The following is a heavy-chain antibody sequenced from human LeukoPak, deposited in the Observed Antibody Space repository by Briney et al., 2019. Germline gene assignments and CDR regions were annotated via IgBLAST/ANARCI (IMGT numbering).Heavy chain of an antibody. CDR2: ISGSGGST. CDR1: GFTFSSYA. D-gene: IGHD6-13*01. J-gene: IGHJ4*02. Sequence: GESLKISCAASGFTFSSYAMSWVRQAPGKGLEWVSAISGSGGSTYYADSVKGRFTISRDNSKNTLYLQMNSLRAEDTAVYYCATERTGYSSSSFDYWGQGTLVTVSS. CDR3: ATERTGYSSSSFDY. V-gene: IGHV3-23*01.